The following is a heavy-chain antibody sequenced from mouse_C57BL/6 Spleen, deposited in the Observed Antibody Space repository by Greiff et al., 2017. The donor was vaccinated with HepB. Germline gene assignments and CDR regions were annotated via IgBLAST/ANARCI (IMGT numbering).Heavy chain of an antibody. CDR1: GYTFTDYY. J-gene: IGHJ4*01. CDR3: ARVGDGAMDY. D-gene: IGHD2-3*01. Sequence: VQLQQSGPELVKPGASVKISCKASGYTFTDYYMNWVKQSHGKSLEWIGDINPNNGGTSYNQKFKGKATLTVDKSSSTAYMELRSLTSEDSAVYCCARVGDGAMDYWGQGTSVTVSS. V-gene: IGHV1-26*01. CDR2: INPNNGGT.